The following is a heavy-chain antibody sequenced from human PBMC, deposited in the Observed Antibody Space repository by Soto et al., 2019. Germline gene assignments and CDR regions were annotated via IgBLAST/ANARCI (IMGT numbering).Heavy chain of an antibody. CDR2: IIPIFGTA. D-gene: IGHD6-13*01. CDR1: GGTFSSYA. CDR3: ARELDPAAGTNWFDP. V-gene: IGHV1-69*13. Sequence: SVKVSCKASGGTFSSYAISWVRQAPGQGLEWMGGIIPIFGTANYAQKFQGRVTITADESTSTAYMELSSLRSEDTAVYYCARELDPAAGTNWFDPWGQGTLVTVSS. J-gene: IGHJ5*02.